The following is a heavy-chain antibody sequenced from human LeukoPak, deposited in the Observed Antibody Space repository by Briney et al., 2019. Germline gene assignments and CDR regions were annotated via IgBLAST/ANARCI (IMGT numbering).Heavy chain of an antibody. CDR1: GGSISSYY. CDR3: ARVDSSSWSEHFFDY. V-gene: IGHV4-4*07. CDR2: IYTSGST. J-gene: IGHJ4*02. Sequence: ASETLSLTCTVSGGSISSYYWSWIRQPARKGLEWIGRIYTSGSTNYNPSLKSRVTMSVDTSKNQFSLKLSSVTAADTAVYYCARVDSSSWSEHFFDYWGQGTLVTVSS. D-gene: IGHD6-13*01.